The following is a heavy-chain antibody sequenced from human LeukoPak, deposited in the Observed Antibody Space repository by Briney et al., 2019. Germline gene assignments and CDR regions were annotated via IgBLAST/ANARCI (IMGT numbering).Heavy chain of an antibody. J-gene: IGHJ4*02. V-gene: IGHV4-4*02. Sequence: PSETLSLTCAVSGGSISSSNWWSWVRQPPGKGLEWIGEIYHSGSTNYNPSLKSRVTISVDKSKNQFSLKLGSVTAADTAVYYCARHYYYDSSTSSFDYLGQGTLVTVSS. D-gene: IGHD3-22*01. CDR3: ARHYYYDSSTSSFDY. CDR2: IYHSGST. CDR1: GGSISSSNW.